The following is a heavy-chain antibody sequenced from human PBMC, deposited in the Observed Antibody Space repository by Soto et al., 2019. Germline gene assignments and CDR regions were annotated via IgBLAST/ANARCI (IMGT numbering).Heavy chain of an antibody. CDR2: ISGSGGST. D-gene: IGHD2-2*01. Sequence: GGSLRLSCAASGFTFSSYAMSWVRQAPGKGLEWVSAISGSGGSTYYAASVKGRFTISRDNSKNTLYLQMNSLRAEDKAVYYCAKELGLEAIVVVPAADYWGQGTLVTVSS. CDR1: GFTFSSYA. V-gene: IGHV3-23*01. CDR3: AKELGLEAIVVVPAADY. J-gene: IGHJ4*02.